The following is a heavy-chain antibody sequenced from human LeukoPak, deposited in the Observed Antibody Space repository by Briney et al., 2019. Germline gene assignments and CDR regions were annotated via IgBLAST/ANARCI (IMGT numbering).Heavy chain of an antibody. CDR3: ARRSSGWPNFEY. CDR2: ISSTGTT. J-gene: IGHJ4*02. CDR1: GGSISNYY. D-gene: IGHD6-19*01. Sequence: SETLSLTCTVSGGSISNYYWCWIRQPPGKGLEWIGHISSTGTTNYNPSLKSRVTISVDTSKNQFSLKLSSVTAADTAVYYCARRSSGWPNFEYWGQGTLVTVSS. V-gene: IGHV4-59*08.